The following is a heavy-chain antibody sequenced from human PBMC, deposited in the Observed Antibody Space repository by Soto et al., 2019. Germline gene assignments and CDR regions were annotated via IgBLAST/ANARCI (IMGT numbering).Heavy chain of an antibody. CDR2: INHSGST. CDR3: VSQRTTVITQAYFDY. J-gene: IGHJ4*02. Sequence: SETLSLTCAVYGGSFSGYYWSWIRQPPGKGLEWIGEINHSGSTNYNPSVKSRVTISVDTSKNQFSLNLNSVTASDTAVYFCVSQRTTVITQAYFDYWGPGALVTVSS. D-gene: IGHD4-4*01. CDR1: GGSFSGYY. V-gene: IGHV4-34*01.